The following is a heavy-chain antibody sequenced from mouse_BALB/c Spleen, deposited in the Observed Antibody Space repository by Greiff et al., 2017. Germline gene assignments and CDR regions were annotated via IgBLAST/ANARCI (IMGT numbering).Heavy chain of an antibody. D-gene: IGHD4-1*01. Sequence: VQGVESGPGLVAPSQSLSITCTVSGFSLTSYGVHWVRQPPGKGLEWLGVIWAGGSTNYNSALMSRLSISKDNSKSQVFLKMNSLQTDDTAMYYCARWGLGRFAYWGQGTLVTVSA. CDR2: IWAGGST. CDR3: ARWGLGRFAY. V-gene: IGHV2-9*02. CDR1: GFSLTSYG. J-gene: IGHJ3*01.